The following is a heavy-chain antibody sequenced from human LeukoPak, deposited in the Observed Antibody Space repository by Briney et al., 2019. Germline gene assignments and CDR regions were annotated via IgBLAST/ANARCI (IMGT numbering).Heavy chain of an antibody. J-gene: IGHJ4*02. CDR3: ATDLYVDTAMVTNDY. CDR1: GLTFRTYA. V-gene: IGHV3-23*01. Sequence: PGGSLRLSCAASGLTFRTYAMSWVRQAPGKGLEWVSSISDSGGYTFYADSVKGRFTISRDNSKNTVYLQMNSLRAEDTAVYYCATDLYVDTAMVTNDYWGQGTLVTVSS. D-gene: IGHD5-18*01. CDR2: ISDSGGYT.